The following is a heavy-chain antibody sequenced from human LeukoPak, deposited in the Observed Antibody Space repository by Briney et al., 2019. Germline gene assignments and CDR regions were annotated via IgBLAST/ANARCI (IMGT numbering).Heavy chain of an antibody. J-gene: IGHJ4*02. Sequence: GGSLRLSCAASGFTFSSYGMHWVRQAPGKGLEWVAVISYDGSNKYYADSVKGRFTISRDNSKNTLYLQMNSLRAEDTAVYYCAKEGEVLREFDYWGQGTLVTVSS. D-gene: IGHD3-16*01. CDR2: ISYDGSNK. CDR1: GFTFSSYG. V-gene: IGHV3-30*18. CDR3: AKEGEVLREFDY.